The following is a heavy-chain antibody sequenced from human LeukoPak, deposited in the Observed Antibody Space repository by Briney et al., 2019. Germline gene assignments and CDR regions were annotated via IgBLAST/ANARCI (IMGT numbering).Heavy chain of an antibody. D-gene: IGHD6-13*01. Sequence: PGGSLRLSCAASGFTFSSYTMHWVRQAPGKGLEGVAVISYDGSNKYYADSVKGRFTISRDNSKNTLYLQMNSLRAEDTAVYYCAREALRGLAAAGYYFDYWGQGTLVTVSS. CDR1: GFTFSSYT. V-gene: IGHV3-30-3*01. CDR2: ISYDGSNK. CDR3: AREALRGLAAAGYYFDY. J-gene: IGHJ4*02.